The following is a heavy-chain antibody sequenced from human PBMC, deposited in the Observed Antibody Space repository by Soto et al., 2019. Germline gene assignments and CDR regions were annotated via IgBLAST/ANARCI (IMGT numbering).Heavy chain of an antibody. J-gene: IGHJ4*02. Sequence: QVQLEQSGAEVKMPGSSVRLSCKASGGSFYSYVFFWVRQAPGQGLEYMGGIIPLFNTPSYSQKFHGRAAMAADVSTHIAHLVLNSLTSEATALYFCATMGGDGDEFDSFVQYWGQGSLVTVSS. CDR2: IIPLFNTP. V-gene: IGHV1-69*01. CDR1: GGSFYSYV. D-gene: IGHD2-21*02. CDR3: ATMGGDGDEFDSFVQY.